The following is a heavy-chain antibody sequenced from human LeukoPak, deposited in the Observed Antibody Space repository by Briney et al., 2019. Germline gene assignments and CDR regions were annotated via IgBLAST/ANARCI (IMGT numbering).Heavy chain of an antibody. Sequence: GGSLRLSCAASGFSFSSHGMHWVRQAPGKGLQWVSAISGSGGDTYCEDSVKGRFTISRDNSKNMMYLQMNSLRAEDTAIYYCARDSSGWSKNYWGQGTLVTVSS. CDR3: ARDSSGWSKNY. D-gene: IGHD6-19*01. CDR2: ISGSGGDT. V-gene: IGHV3-23*01. J-gene: IGHJ4*02. CDR1: GFSFSSHG.